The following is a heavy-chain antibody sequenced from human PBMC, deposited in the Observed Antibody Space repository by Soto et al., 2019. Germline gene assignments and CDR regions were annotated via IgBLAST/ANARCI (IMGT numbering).Heavy chain of an antibody. CDR2: INPNIGDT. D-gene: IGHD1-1*01. J-gene: IGHJ4*02. CDR1: GYTFTGYY. V-gene: IGHV1-2*04. CDR3: ARGQLGHKYYFEY. Sequence: QVQLVQSGAEVKKPGASVKVSCKASGYTFTGYYMHWVRQAPGQGLEWMGWINPNIGDTNYAQKFQGWVTMTRDTYISTAYMEQSRLRSDDTALYYCARGQLGHKYYFEYRGKRTLVTVSS.